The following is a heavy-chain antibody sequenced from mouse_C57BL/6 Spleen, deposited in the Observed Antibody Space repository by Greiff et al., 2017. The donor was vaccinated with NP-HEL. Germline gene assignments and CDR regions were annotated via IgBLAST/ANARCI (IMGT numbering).Heavy chain of an antibody. D-gene: IGHD1-1*01. CDR2: ISSGGGYI. CDR1: GFTFSSYA. Sequence: EVKLMESGAGLVKPGGSLKLSCAASGFTFSSYAMSWVRQTPEKRLEWVAYISSGGGYIYYADTVKGRFTISRDNARNTLYLQMSSLKSEDTAMYYCTRDGDYYGSSSPWFAYWGQGTLVTVSA. V-gene: IGHV5-9-1*02. CDR3: TRDGDYYGSSSPWFAY. J-gene: IGHJ3*01.